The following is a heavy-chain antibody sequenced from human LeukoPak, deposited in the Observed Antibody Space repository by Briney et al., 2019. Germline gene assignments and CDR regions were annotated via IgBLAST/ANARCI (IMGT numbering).Heavy chain of an antibody. D-gene: IGHD4-23*01. CDR2: INPKSGGT. V-gene: IGHV1-2*02. Sequence: ASVKVSCKASGYTFTAYYMHWVRQAPGQGLEWMGWINPKSGGTNYPQKFQGRVTMTRDTSISTAYMELSRLRSDDTAVYYCARGGATVVIYWFDPWGQGTLVTVSS. CDR1: GYTFTAYY. J-gene: IGHJ5*02. CDR3: ARGGATVVIYWFDP.